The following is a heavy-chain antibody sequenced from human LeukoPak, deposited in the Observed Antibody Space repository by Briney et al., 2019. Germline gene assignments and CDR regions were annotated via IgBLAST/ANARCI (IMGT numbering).Heavy chain of an antibody. V-gene: IGHV4-34*01. CDR2: INHSGST. D-gene: IGHD5-12*01. CDR3: ARGSVAMDIVATIPYFDY. CDR1: GGSFSGYY. J-gene: IGHJ4*02. Sequence: GTLSLTCAVYGGSFSGYYWSWIRQPPGKGLEWIGEINHSGSTNYNPSLKSRVTISVDTSKNQFSLKLSSVTAADTAVYYCARGSVAMDIVATIPYFDYWGQGTLVTVSS.